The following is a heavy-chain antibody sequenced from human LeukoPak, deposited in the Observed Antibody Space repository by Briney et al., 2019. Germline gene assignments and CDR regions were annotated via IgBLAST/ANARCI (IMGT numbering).Heavy chain of an antibody. CDR1: GFTFSSYG. CDR3: ARDDGPFDY. V-gene: IGHV3-33*01. J-gene: IGHJ4*02. Sequence: GRSLRLSCAASGFTFSSYGMHCVRQAPGKGLEWVAVIWYDGSNKCYADSVKGRFTISRDNSKNTLYLQMNSLRAEDTAVYYCARDDGPFDYWGQGTLVTVSS. CDR2: IWYDGSNK. D-gene: IGHD4-17*01.